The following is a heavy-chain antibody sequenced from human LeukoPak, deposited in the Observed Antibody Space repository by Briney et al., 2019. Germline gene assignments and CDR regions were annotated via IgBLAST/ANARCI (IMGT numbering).Heavy chain of an antibody. D-gene: IGHD2-2*01. J-gene: IGHJ5*02. CDR1: RYTFTGYY. V-gene: IGHV1-2*02. CDR3: ARQYRARGCYDP. Sequence: ASVKVSCKASRYTFTGYYMHWVRQAPRQGLEWMGWINPNSGGTNYAQKFQGRVTMTRDTSISTAYMELSRLRSDDTAVYYCARQYRARGCYDPWGQGTLVTVSS. CDR2: INPNSGGT.